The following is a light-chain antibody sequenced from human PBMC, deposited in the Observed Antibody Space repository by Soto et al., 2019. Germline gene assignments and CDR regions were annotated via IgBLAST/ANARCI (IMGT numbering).Light chain of an antibody. Sequence: QSVLTQPASVSGSLGQSITISCTGTSSDVGAYNYVSWYQQHPDKAPKLLIFEVTNRPSGVSGRFSGSKSGITASQSISGLQPEDEADYYCTSYSSSSTVLFGRGTKVTVL. CDR2: EVT. V-gene: IGLV2-14*01. CDR1: SSDVGAYNY. J-gene: IGLJ1*01. CDR3: TSYSSSSTVL.